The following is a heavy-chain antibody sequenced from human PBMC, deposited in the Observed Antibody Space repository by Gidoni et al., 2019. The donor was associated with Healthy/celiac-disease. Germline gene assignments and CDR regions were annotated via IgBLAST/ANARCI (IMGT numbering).Heavy chain of an antibody. CDR1: GGYY. CDR3: ARLYNWNSDYGMDV. Sequence: GGYYWSWIRQHPGKGLEWIGYIYYSGSTYYNPSLKSRVTISVDTSKNQFSLKLSSVTAADTAVYYCARLYNWNSDYGMDVWGQGTTVTVSS. CDR2: IYYSGST. J-gene: IGHJ6*02. D-gene: IGHD1-7*01. V-gene: IGHV4-31*02.